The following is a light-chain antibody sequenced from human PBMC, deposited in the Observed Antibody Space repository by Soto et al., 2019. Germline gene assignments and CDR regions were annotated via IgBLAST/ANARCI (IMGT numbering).Light chain of an antibody. CDR2: KAS. Sequence: DIQMTQFPSTLSASVGDRVTITCRASQTISSWVAWYQQKPGKAPKLLIYKASTLKSGVPSRFSGSGSGTEFTLTISSLQPDDFATYYCQHYNSYSETFGQGTKVDIK. V-gene: IGKV1-5*03. J-gene: IGKJ1*01. CDR3: QHYNSYSET. CDR1: QTISSW.